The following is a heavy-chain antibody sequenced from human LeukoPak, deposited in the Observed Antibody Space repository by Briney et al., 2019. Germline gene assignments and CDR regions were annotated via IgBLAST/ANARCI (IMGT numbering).Heavy chain of an antibody. CDR2: ISWNSGTI. CDR1: GFTFGDYA. Sequence: GRSLRLSCAASGFTFGDYAMHWVRQAPGKGLEWVSGISWNSGTIAYADSVKGRFTISRDNAENSLYLEMNSLRAEDTAFYYCSKRRARQLEGTVDYWGQGTLVTVSS. V-gene: IGHV3-9*01. CDR3: SKRRARQLEGTVDY. J-gene: IGHJ4*02. D-gene: IGHD6-6*01.